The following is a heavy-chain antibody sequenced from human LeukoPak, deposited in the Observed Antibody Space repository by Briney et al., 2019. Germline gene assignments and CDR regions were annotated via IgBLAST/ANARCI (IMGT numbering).Heavy chain of an antibody. CDR2: IKSKTAGGTT. Sequence: GGSLRLSCAASGFTFSNACMTWVRQAPGKGLEWVGRIKSKTAGGTTDYAAPVKGRFTISRDDSKSTLYLQMNSLKTEDTAVYYCAPGSNGNYNWGQGTLVTVSS. CDR1: GFTFSNAC. CDR3: APGSNGNYN. D-gene: IGHD3-16*01. J-gene: IGHJ4*02. V-gene: IGHV3-15*01.